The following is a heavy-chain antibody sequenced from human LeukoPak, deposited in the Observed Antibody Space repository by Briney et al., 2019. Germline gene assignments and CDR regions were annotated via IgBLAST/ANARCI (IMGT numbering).Heavy chain of an antibody. CDR3: ARVLREWLLFGWFDP. J-gene: IGHJ5*02. CDR1: GITFGNYG. D-gene: IGHD3-3*01. Sequence: GGSLRLSCAASGITFGNYGMNWVRQVPGKGLEWLSYISSSGSTIYYADSVKGRFTISRDNAKNSLYLQMNSLRAEDTAVYYCARVLREWLLFGWFDPWGQGTLVTVSS. CDR2: ISSSGSTI. V-gene: IGHV3-11*01.